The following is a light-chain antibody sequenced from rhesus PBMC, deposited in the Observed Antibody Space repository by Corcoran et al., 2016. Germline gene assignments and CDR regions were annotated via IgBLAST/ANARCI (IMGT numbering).Light chain of an antibody. J-gene: IGKJ3*01. V-gene: IGKV1-74*01. Sequence: DIQMTQSPSSLSASVGDRVTITCRARENVNNYLNWYQQKPGKAPKLLNDKASTLKSGVPPSFSGSGSGTDYTLTISSLQPKGIATCYCQHGYGTLTFGPGAKLDIK. CDR1: ENVNNY. CDR2: KAS. CDR3: QHGYGTLT.